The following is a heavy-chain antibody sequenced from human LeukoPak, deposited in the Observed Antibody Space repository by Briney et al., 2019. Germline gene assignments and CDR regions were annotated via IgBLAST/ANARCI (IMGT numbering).Heavy chain of an antibody. CDR1: GYSFTSYW. V-gene: IGHV5-51*01. CDR3: ARQKAMVRGVMGGAPFDP. D-gene: IGHD3-10*01. J-gene: IGHJ5*02. CDR2: IYPGDSDT. Sequence: GESLKISCKGSGYSFTSYWIGWVRQMPGKGLEWMGIIYPGDSDTRYSPSFQGQVTISADKSISTAYLQWSSLKASDTAMYYCARQKAMVRGVMGGAPFDPWGQGTLVTVSS.